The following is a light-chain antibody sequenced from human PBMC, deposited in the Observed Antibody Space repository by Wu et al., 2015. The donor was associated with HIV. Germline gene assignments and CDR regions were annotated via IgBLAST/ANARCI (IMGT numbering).Light chain of an antibody. CDR1: QSVSNS. CDR2: GSF. V-gene: IGKV3-15*01. J-gene: IGKJ1*01. CDR3: QHYHNWPPWT. Sequence: EVVMTQSPATLSVSPGERATLSCRTSQSVSNSLAWYQHKPGQGPTLLIYGSFTRASGTPARFSGSGSGTEFTLTISDIQSEDFAVYYCQHYHNWPPWTFGQGTKVEMK.